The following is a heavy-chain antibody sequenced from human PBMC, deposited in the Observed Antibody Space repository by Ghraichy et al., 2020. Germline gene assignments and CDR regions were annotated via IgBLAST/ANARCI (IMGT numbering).Heavy chain of an antibody. CDR2: ISWNGGSI. J-gene: IGHJ3*02. CDR3: GKAAGSGWLYAFGI. Sequence: GGSLRLSCAASGFTFGDYAMHWVRQAPGKGLEWVSGISWNGGSIGYADSVKGRFTISRDNAKNSVYLQMNRLRAEDMALYYCGKAAGSGWLYAFGIWGPGTMVTVSS. CDR1: GFTFGDYA. D-gene: IGHD6-19*01. V-gene: IGHV3-9*03.